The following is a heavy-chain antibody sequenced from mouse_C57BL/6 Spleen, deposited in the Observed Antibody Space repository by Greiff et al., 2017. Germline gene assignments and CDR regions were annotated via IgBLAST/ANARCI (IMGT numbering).Heavy chain of an antibody. Sequence: EVQLQESGPGLVKPSQSLSHTCSVTGYSITSGYYWNWIRQFPGNKLEWMGYISYDGSNNYNPSLKNRISITRDTSKNQFFLKLNSVTTEDTATYYCAREGLYDGFLDYWGQGTTLTVSS. CDR1: GYSITSGYY. CDR3: AREGLYDGFLDY. V-gene: IGHV3-6*01. CDR2: ISYDGSN. D-gene: IGHD2-3*01. J-gene: IGHJ2*01.